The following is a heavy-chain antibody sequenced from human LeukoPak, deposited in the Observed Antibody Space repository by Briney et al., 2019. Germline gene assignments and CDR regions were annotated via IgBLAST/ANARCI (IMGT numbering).Heavy chain of an antibody. D-gene: IGHD3-10*01. V-gene: IGHV4-39*01. CDR2: IYYTGST. CDR3: ASGKLLWFGELFNDWFDP. CDR1: GGSISSGSYY. Sequence: SETLSLTCTVSGGSISSGSYYWGWIRQPPGKGLEWIGSIYYTGSTYYNPSLKSRVTMTVDTSKNQFSLKLSSVTAADTAVYYCASGKLLWFGELFNDWFDPWGQGTLVTVSS. J-gene: IGHJ5*02.